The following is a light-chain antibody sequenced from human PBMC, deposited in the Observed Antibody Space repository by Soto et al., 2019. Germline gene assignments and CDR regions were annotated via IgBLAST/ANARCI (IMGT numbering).Light chain of an antibody. V-gene: IGKV3-15*01. J-gene: IGKJ5*01. Sequence: IVMTQSPATLSVSPGERATLSCRASQSISSNLACYQQKPGQAPRLLSYGASTRATGIPARFSGSGSGTEFTLTISSRQSEDFAVYYCQQYNNWPPVTFGQGTRLEIK. CDR3: QQYNNWPPVT. CDR2: GAS. CDR1: QSISSN.